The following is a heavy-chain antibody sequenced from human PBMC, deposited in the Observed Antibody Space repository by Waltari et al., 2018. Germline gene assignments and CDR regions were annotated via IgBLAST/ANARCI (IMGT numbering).Heavy chain of an antibody. CDR3: ARDPHYSNFDY. V-gene: IGHV3-7*01. CDR2: IKGDGSQK. J-gene: IGHJ4*02. CDR1: GFPFSTYW. Sequence: EVHLVESGGGLVQPGGSLRLSCAASGFPFSTYWLTWVRQAPGKGLEWLANIKGDGSQKNYVDSVKGRFTISRDTANNSLYLQMNSLRAEDTAVYYCARDPHYSNFDYWGQGTLVTVSS. D-gene: IGHD4-4*01.